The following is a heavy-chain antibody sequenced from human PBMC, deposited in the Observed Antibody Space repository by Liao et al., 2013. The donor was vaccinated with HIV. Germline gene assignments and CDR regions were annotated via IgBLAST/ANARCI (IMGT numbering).Heavy chain of an antibody. V-gene: IGHV4-59*01. CDR3: ARGRPFLPLVY. J-gene: IGHJ4*02. CDR2: VYDSGII. D-gene: IGHD6-6*01. Sequence: QVQLQESGPGLVKPSETLSLTCNVSYGSMSSYYWNWIRQPPGKGLEWIGYVYDSGIINYNPSLKSRITISSDTSKNQFSLTMRSVTAADTALYYCARGRPFLPLVYWGQGILVTVSS. CDR1: YGSMSSYY.